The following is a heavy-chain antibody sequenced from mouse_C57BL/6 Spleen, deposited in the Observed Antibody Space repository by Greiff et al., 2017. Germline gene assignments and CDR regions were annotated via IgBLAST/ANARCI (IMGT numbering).Heavy chain of an antibody. CDR1: GFSLTSYG. V-gene: IGHV2-2*01. D-gene: IGHD2-5*01. J-gene: IGHJ1*03. Sequence: VQLKESGPGLVQPSQSLSITCTVSGFSLTSYGVHWVRQSPGKGLEWLGVIWSGGSTDYNAAFISRLSISKDNSKSQVFFKMNSLQADDTAIYXCARMGYSNYFYWYFDVWGTGTTVTVSS. CDR3: ARMGYSNYFYWYFDV. CDR2: IWSGGST.